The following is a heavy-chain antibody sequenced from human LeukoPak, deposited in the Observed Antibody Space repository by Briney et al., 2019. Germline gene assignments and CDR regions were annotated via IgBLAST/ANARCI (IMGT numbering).Heavy chain of an antibody. J-gene: IGHJ4*02. Sequence: GGSLRLSCAASGFTFSGSAMHWVRQASGKGLEWVGRIRSKANSYATAYAASVKGRSTISRDDSKNTAYLQMNSPKTEDTAVYYCTRQGIAVAGTIGFDYWGQGTLVTVSS. D-gene: IGHD6-19*01. CDR3: TRQGIAVAGTIGFDY. CDR2: IRSKANSYAT. CDR1: GFTFSGSA. V-gene: IGHV3-73*01.